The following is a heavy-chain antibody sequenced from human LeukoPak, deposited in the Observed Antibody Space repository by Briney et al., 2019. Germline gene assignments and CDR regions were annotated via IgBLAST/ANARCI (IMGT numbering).Heavy chain of an antibody. Sequence: SVKVSCKASGGTFSSYAISWVRQAPGQGLEWMGGIIPIFGTANYAQKFQGRVTITADESTSTAYMELSSLRSEDTAVYYCAREGTGGAPGAFDIWGQGTMVTVSS. J-gene: IGHJ3*02. CDR3: AREGTGGAPGAFDI. CDR2: IIPIFGTA. CDR1: GGTFSSYA. V-gene: IGHV1-69*13. D-gene: IGHD3-16*01.